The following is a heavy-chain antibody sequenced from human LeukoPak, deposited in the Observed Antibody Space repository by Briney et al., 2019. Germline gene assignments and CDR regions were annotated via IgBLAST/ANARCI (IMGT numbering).Heavy chain of an antibody. V-gene: IGHV4-39*07. CDR2: IYYSGST. CDR3: ARLPARRVVTTPTYFDF. D-gene: IGHD2-21*02. J-gene: IGHJ4*02. CDR1: GDSISSRRHY. Sequence: SETLSLTCNVSGDSISSRRHYWAWIRQPPGKGLEYIGNIYYSGSTYYNPSLKSRVTISGDTSKNQFSLTVTSVTAADTAVYYCARLPARRVVTTPTYFDFWGQGTLVTVSS.